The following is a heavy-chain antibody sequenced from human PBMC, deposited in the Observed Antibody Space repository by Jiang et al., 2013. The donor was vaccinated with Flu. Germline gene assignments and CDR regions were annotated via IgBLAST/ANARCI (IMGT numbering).Heavy chain of an antibody. CDR2: IYPQVGIT. D-gene: IGHD3-16*01. Sequence: HPGKGLEWLGYIYPQVGITLLQPVPPRVDLPMSIDTSKSQFSLELRSVTAADTAVYYCARSYVWLPLDSWGQGTLVTVSS. CDR3: ARSYVWLPLDS. J-gene: IGHJ4*02. V-gene: IGHV4-31*02.